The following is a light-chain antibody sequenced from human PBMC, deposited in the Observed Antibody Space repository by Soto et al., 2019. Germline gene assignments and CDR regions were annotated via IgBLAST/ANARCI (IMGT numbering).Light chain of an antibody. CDR3: QQYDNWPPT. CDR2: GAS. CDR1: QTIGDN. V-gene: IGKV3-15*01. J-gene: IGKJ1*01. Sequence: ETVMTQSPATLSVSPGERATLSCRASQTIGDNLAWYQQKPGRAPRLLIYGASTRATGVPARFSGSGSGIEFTLTISSLQSEDFSVYYCQQYDNWPPTFGQGTKVEI.